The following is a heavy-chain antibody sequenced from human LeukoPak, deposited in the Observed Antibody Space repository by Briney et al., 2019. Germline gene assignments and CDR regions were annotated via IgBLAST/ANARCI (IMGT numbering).Heavy chain of an antibody. V-gene: IGHV3-21*01. Sequence: GGSLRLSCAASGFTISSYSMNWVRQAPGKGLEWVSSISSSSSYIYYADSVKGRFTISRDNAKNSLYLQMNSLRAEDTAVYYCARVGGGIVGATPDYWGQGTLVTVSS. D-gene: IGHD1-26*01. CDR3: ARVGGGIVGATPDY. J-gene: IGHJ4*02. CDR1: GFTISSYS. CDR2: ISSSSSYI.